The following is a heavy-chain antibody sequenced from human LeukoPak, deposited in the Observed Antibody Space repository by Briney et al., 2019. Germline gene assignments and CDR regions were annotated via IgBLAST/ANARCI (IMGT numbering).Heavy chain of an antibody. Sequence: PGRSLRLSWAASGFTLSSNGMDWVRQAPGGGREWVSFKSYYGSNKYYADSVKGRFTISRDNSRNTLYLPMNSLRAEDTALYYCAKVRVDAYVSPNDYWGQGTLVTVSS. D-gene: IGHD3-16*01. CDR1: GFTLSSNG. J-gene: IGHJ4*02. V-gene: IGHV3-30*18. CDR2: KSYYGSNK. CDR3: AKVRVDAYVSPNDY.